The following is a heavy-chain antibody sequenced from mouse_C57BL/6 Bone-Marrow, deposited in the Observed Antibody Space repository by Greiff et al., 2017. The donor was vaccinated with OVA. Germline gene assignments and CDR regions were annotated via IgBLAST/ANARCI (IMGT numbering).Heavy chain of an antibody. J-gene: IGHJ2*01. D-gene: IGHD2-3*01. CDR2: INPSSGYT. CDR3: ARTGYDGHYYFDY. Sequence: VQLQQSGAELARPGASVKLSCKASGYTFTSYTMHWVKQRPGQGLEWIGYINPSSGYTKYNQKFKDKATLTADKSSSTAYMQLSSLTSEDSAVYYCARTGYDGHYYFDYWGQGTTLTVSA. CDR1: GYTFTSYT. V-gene: IGHV1-4*01.